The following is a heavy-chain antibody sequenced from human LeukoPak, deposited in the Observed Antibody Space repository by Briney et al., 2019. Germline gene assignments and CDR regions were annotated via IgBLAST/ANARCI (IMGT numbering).Heavy chain of an antibody. Sequence: ASVKVSCKASGYTITSYDINWVRQATGQGLEWMGWMNPNSGNTGYAQKFQGRVTITRNTSISTAYMELSSLRSEDTAVYYCARVGDFIWRGSGSYYKGLFDYWGQGTLVTVSS. CDR1: GYTITSYD. CDR3: ARVGDFIWRGSGSYYKGLFDY. CDR2: MNPNSGNT. V-gene: IGHV1-8*03. D-gene: IGHD3-10*01. J-gene: IGHJ4*02.